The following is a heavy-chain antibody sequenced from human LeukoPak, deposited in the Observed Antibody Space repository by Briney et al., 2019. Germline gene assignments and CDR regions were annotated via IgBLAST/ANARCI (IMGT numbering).Heavy chain of an antibody. Sequence: SETLSLTRTVSGGSMTGYHWTWIRQPPGKGLEYIGYVYNSGTTFYNPSLKSRVTISVDTSKNQFSLKLSSVTAADTAVYYCARDGGDGYNRYYFDYWGQGTLVTVSS. D-gene: IGHD5-24*01. CDR3: ARDGGDGYNRYYFDY. CDR1: GGSMTGYH. CDR2: VYNSGTT. V-gene: IGHV4-59*01. J-gene: IGHJ4*02.